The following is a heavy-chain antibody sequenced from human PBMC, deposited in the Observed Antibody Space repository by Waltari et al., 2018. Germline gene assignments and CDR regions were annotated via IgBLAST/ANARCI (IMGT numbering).Heavy chain of an antibody. Sequence: QVQLVQSGAEVKKPGASVKVSCKASGYTFTSYGISWVRQAPGQGLEWMGWVSAYNGNTNYAQTLQGRVTMTTDTSTSTAYMELRSLRSDDTAVYYCARVRGGYYDSSGLFDYWGQGTLVTVSS. D-gene: IGHD3-22*01. CDR3: ARVRGGYYDSSGLFDY. J-gene: IGHJ4*02. V-gene: IGHV1-18*01. CDR2: VSAYNGNT. CDR1: GYTFTSYG.